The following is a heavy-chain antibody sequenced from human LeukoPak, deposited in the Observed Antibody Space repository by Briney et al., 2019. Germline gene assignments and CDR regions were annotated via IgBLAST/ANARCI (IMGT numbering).Heavy chain of an antibody. Sequence: SSETLSLTCTVFGDSISSGDYYWSWIRQPAGKGLEWIGRISSSGSTNYNPSLKSRVTISVDTSKSQFSLKLSSVTAADTAVYFCARVDWLANHYYYMDVWGKGTTVTVSS. CDR2: ISSSGST. CDR3: ARVDWLANHYYYMDV. V-gene: IGHV4-61*02. J-gene: IGHJ6*03. CDR1: GDSISSGDYY. D-gene: IGHD2-21*01.